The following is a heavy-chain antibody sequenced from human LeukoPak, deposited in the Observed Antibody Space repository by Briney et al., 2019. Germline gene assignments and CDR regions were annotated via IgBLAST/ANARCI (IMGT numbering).Heavy chain of an antibody. V-gene: IGHV4-39*01. CDR1: GGSISSSSYY. J-gene: IGHJ5*02. Sequence: SETLSLTCTVSGGSISSSSYYWGWIRQPPGKGLEWIGSIYYSGSTDYNPSLKSRVTISVDTSKNQFSLKLSSVTAADTAVYYCARHCGYGDFCAWFDPWGQGTLVTVSS. CDR2: IYYSGST. CDR3: ARHCGYGDFCAWFDP. D-gene: IGHD4-17*01.